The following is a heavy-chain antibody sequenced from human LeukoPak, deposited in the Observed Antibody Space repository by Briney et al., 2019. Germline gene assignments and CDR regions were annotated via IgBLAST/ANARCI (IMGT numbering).Heavy chain of an antibody. D-gene: IGHD1-26*01. V-gene: IGHV3-72*01. Sequence: GGSLRLSCAASGFSFSDHYMDWVRLAPGKGLEWVGRIRNKANSYGTEYAASVKGRFTISRDDSKDSLYLQMNSLRFEDTALYYCTRVRLGAATRYFDYWGQGTLVTVSS. CDR3: TRVRLGAATRYFDY. CDR2: IRNKANSYGT. J-gene: IGHJ4*02. CDR1: GFSFSDHY.